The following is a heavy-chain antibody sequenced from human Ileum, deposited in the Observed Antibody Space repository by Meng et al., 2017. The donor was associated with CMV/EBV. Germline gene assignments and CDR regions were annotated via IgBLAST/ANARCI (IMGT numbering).Heavy chain of an antibody. CDR1: GFSISRYY. D-gene: IGHD3-3*01. V-gene: IGHV3-66*02. CDR2: IFSDGNT. CDR3: VRDNHYDFWSGYGG. Sequence: GESLNISCAVSGFSISRYYMSWVRQAPGKGLEWVSVIFSDGNTHYADSVKGRFTISRDNSKNTLYLQMNSLRAEDTAVYYCVRDNHYDFWSGYGGWGQGTLVTVSS. J-gene: IGHJ4*02.